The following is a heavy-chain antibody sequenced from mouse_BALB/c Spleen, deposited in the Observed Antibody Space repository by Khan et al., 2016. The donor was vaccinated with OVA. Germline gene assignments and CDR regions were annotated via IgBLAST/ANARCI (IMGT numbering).Heavy chain of an antibody. CDR1: GFTFSTYG. Sequence: EVKLVESGGDLVKPGGSLKLSCAASGFTFSTYGMSWVRQTPDKRLEWVATISSGGSYTYYPDNVKGRFTISRANAKNTLYLQMSSLQSEDTAMYYCARLAYYYDSEGFAYWGQGTLVTVSA. CDR2: ISSGGSYT. J-gene: IGHJ3*01. V-gene: IGHV5-6*01. CDR3: ARLAYYYDSEGFAY. D-gene: IGHD1-1*01.